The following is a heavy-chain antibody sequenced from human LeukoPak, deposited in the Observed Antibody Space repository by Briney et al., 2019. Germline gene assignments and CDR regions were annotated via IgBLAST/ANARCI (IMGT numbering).Heavy chain of an antibody. CDR1: GFTFSSYS. V-gene: IGHV3-21*01. CDR2: TSSSSSYI. D-gene: IGHD2/OR15-2a*01. Sequence: GGSLRLSCAASGFTFSSYSMNWVRQAPGKGLEWVSSTSSSSSYIYYADSVKGRFTISRDNAKNSLYLQMNSLRAEDTAVYYCARVRGSNIFDYWGQGTLVTVYS. CDR3: ARVRGSNIFDY. J-gene: IGHJ4*02.